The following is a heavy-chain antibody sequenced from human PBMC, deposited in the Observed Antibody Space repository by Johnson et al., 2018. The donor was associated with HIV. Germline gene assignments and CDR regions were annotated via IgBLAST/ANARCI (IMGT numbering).Heavy chain of an antibody. D-gene: IGHD4-17*01. CDR1: GFTFSSYW. Sequence: EVQLVESGGGVAQPGRSLRLSCAASGFTFSSYWMHWVRQGPGKGLVWVSRINGDGSGITYADSVKGRFTISRDNAKNSRYLQMNRLRAEDTALYYCARRRRYGDYFADAFDIWGQGTMVTVSS. CDR3: ARRRRYGDYFADAFDI. CDR2: INGDGSGI. V-gene: IGHV3-74*02. J-gene: IGHJ3*02.